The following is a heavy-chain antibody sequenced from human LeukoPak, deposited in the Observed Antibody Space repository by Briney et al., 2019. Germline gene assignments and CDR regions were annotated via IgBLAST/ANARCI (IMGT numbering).Heavy chain of an antibody. D-gene: IGHD1-14*01. Sequence: ASVKVSCKASGYTFTSYDINWVRQATGQGLEWMGWMNPNSGNTSYAQKFQGRVTMTRNTSISTAYMELSSLRSEDTAVYYCARGRRLRGWFDPWGQGTLVTVSS. CDR2: MNPNSGNT. CDR1: GYTFTSYD. V-gene: IGHV1-8*01. J-gene: IGHJ5*02. CDR3: ARGRRLRGWFDP.